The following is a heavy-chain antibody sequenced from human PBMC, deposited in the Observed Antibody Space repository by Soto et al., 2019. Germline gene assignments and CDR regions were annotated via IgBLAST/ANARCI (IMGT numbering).Heavy chain of an antibody. J-gene: IGHJ4*02. CDR3: ARRSPRGDHFDY. Sequence: QVQLQESGPGLVKPSGTLSLTCAVSSGSISSSTWWSWVRQPPGKGLEWIGEIYHSGSINYNQSLASRVTISVDKSKNQFSLKLSSVTAADTAVYYCARRSPRGDHFDYWGQGTLVTVSS. D-gene: IGHD3-10*01. CDR2: IYHSGSI. CDR1: SGSISSSTW. V-gene: IGHV4-4*02.